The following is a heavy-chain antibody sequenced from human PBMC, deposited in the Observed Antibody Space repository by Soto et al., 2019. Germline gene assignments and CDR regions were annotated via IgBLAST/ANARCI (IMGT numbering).Heavy chain of an antibody. CDR2: IYYSGST. J-gene: IGHJ5*02. V-gene: IGHV4-31*03. CDR1: GGSISSGGYY. CDR3: ARSMWFGELFPDWFDP. Sequence: QVQLQESGPGLVKPSQTLSLTCTVSGGSISSGGYYWSWIRQHPGKGLEWIGYIYYSGSTYYNPSLKSRVTISVDTSKNQFSLKLSSVTAADTAVYYCARSMWFGELFPDWFDPWGQGTLVTVSS. D-gene: IGHD3-10*01.